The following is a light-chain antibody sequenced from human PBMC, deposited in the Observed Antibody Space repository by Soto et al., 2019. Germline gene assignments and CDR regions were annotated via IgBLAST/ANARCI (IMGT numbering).Light chain of an antibody. V-gene: IGKV3-15*01. Sequence: ETVMTQSPATLSVSPGERPTLSCRASQSVSSNLAWYQQKPGQAPRLLICDASTRATGIPARFSGSGSGTEFTLTISSLQSEDFAVYYCQQYNTWPLTFGPGTKVDIK. CDR3: QQYNTWPLT. CDR2: DAS. CDR1: QSVSSN. J-gene: IGKJ3*01.